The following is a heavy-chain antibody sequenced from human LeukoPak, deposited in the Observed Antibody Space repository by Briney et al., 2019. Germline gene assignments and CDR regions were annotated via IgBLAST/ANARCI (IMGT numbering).Heavy chain of an antibody. J-gene: IGHJ6*04. Sequence: GGSLRPSCAASGFTFSSYEMNWVRQAPGKGLEWVSYISSSGSTICYADSVKGRFTISRDNAKNSLYLQMNSLRAEDTAVYYCAELGITMIGGVWGKGTTVTISS. CDR2: ISSSGSTI. V-gene: IGHV3-48*03. CDR3: AELGITMIGGV. D-gene: IGHD3-10*02. CDR1: GFTFSSYE.